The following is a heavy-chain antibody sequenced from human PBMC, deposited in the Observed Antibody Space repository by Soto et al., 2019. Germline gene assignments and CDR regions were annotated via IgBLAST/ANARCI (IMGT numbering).Heavy chain of an antibody. CDR1: GGSISSGGYY. CDR3: ARGPAARKMATIPRRGYYFDY. D-gene: IGHD6-6*01. J-gene: IGHJ4*02. CDR2: IYYSGST. V-gene: IGHV4-31*03. Sequence: SETLSLTCTVSGGSISSGGYYWSWIRQHPGKGLEWIGYIYYSGSTYYNPSLKSRVTISVDTSKNQFSLKLSSVTAADTAVYYCARGPAARKMATIPRRGYYFDYWGQGTLVTVSS.